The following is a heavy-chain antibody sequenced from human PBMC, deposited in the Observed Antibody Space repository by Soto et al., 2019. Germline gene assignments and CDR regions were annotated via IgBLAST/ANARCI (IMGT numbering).Heavy chain of an antibody. CDR1: GFTFSSYS. CDR2: ISSSSSYI. CDR3: ARDQPPGYCSGGSCYAPYFDY. J-gene: IGHJ4*02. Sequence: PGGSLRLSCAASGFTFSSYSMNWVRQAPGKGLEWVSSISSSSSYIYYADSVKGRFTISRDNAKNSLYLQMNSLRAEDTAVYYCARDQPPGYCSGGSCYAPYFDYWGQGTLVTVSS. D-gene: IGHD2-15*01. V-gene: IGHV3-21*01.